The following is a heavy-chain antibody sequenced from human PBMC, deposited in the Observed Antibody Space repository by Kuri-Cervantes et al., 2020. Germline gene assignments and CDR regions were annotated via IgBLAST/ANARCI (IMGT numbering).Heavy chain of an antibody. D-gene: IGHD3-10*01. V-gene: IGHV3-30*03. CDR2: ISCDGSNK. CDR3: ARDDVWERGMVRGVINNWFDP. Sequence: GGSLRLSCAASGLTFSTYGMHWVRQAPGKGLEWVAIISCDGSNKDYTDSVRGRFTISRDNAKNTLCLQMNSLRAEDTAVYYCARDDVWERGMVRGVINNWFDPWGQGTLVTVSS. CDR1: GLTFSTYG. J-gene: IGHJ5*02.